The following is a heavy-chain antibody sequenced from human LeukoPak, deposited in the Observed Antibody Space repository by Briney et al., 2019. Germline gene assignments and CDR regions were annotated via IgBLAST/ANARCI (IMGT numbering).Heavy chain of an antibody. V-gene: IGHV3-7*01. Sequence: GGSLRLSCAASGFTFSSSWVSGVRRAPGKGLGGVANIKQDGSEKYYVDSVKGRFTISRDNAKNSLYLQMNSLRAEDTAVYYCARTRSSEDYWGQGTLVTVSS. CDR2: IKQDGSEK. J-gene: IGHJ4*02. CDR3: ARTRSSEDY. D-gene: IGHD6-19*01. CDR1: GFTFSSSW.